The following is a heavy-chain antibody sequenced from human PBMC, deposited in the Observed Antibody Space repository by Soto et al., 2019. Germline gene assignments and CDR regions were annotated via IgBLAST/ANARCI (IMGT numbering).Heavy chain of an antibody. Sequence: SETLSLTCTVSGGSISSGGYYWSWIRQHPGKGLEWIGYIYYSGSTYYNPSPKSRVTISVDTSKNQFSLKLSSVTAADTAVYYCARDSYDSSGYYTIDYWGQGTLVTVSS. D-gene: IGHD3-22*01. CDR2: IYYSGST. CDR3: ARDSYDSSGYYTIDY. V-gene: IGHV4-31*03. CDR1: GGSISSGGYY. J-gene: IGHJ4*02.